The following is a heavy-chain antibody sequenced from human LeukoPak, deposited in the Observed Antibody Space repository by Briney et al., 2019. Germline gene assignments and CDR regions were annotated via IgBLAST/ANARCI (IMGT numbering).Heavy chain of an antibody. V-gene: IGHV3-23*01. CDR3: AKLLDSGSYYKYDY. J-gene: IGHJ4*02. CDR2: ISGGGSFI. D-gene: IGHD3-10*01. CDR1: GFTFSSYA. Sequence: PGGSLRLSCAASGFTFSSYAMSWVRQAPVKGLEWVSTISGGGSFIYYADSVKGRFTISRDNSMKTLYPQMNSLRAEDTAVYYCAKLLDSGSYYKYDYWGQGILVTVSS.